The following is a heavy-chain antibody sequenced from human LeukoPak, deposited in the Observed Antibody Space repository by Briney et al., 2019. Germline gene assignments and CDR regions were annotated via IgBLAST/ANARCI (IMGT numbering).Heavy chain of an antibody. D-gene: IGHD3-16*01. CDR2: ISGSGTSI. Sequence: GGSLRLSCAASRFSFSDYYMSWIRQSPGKGLEWIAYISGSGTSIFDADFVKGRFSISRDNAKNTLYLQMNTLRPEDTAIYYCARELLELSGLGNFDSWGQGTLVTVSS. V-gene: IGHV3-11*01. CDR3: ARELLELSGLGNFDS. J-gene: IGHJ4*02. CDR1: RFSFSDYY.